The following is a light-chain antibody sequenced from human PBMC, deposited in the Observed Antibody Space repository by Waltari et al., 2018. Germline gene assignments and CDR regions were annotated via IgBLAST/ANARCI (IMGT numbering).Light chain of an antibody. J-gene: IGLJ3*02. Sequence: QSVLTQPPSVSGAPGQTVTISRPGSGPHLGFVHPVHWYKQLPGTALTLLIYENSNRPSGVPDRVSGSKSGASASLAITGLQAEDEADYFCQSYDNRLSEWVFGGGTKLTVL. CDR2: ENS. V-gene: IGLV1-40*01. CDR1: GPHLGFVHP. CDR3: QSYDNRLSEWV.